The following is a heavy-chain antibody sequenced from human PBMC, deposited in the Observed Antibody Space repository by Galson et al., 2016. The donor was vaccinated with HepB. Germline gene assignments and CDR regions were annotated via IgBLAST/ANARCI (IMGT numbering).Heavy chain of an antibody. D-gene: IGHD1-26*01. CDR2: ISGSGGSP. V-gene: IGHV3-23*01. Sequence: SLRLSCAASRFTFKTYAMSWVRQTPRKGLEWVSAISGSGGSPYYAGSVKGRFIISRDNSKNTLYLQMNSLTAEDTALYYCAKEGRWELRDGFDIWGQGTMVTVSS. J-gene: IGHJ3*02. CDR3: AKEGRWELRDGFDI. CDR1: RFTFKTYA.